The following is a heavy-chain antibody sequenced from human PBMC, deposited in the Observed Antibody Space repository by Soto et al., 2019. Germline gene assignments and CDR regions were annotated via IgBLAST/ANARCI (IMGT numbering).Heavy chain of an antibody. V-gene: IGHV3-33*01. Sequence: GGSLRLSCAASGFTFSSYGMHWVRRAPGKGLEWVAVIWYDGSNKYYADSVKGRFTISRDDSRNTLYMQMNSLRGEDTAVYYCARDTWSMDVWGQGTTVTVSS. J-gene: IGHJ6*02. CDR3: ARDTWSMDV. CDR2: IWYDGSNK. D-gene: IGHD1-1*01. CDR1: GFTFSSYG.